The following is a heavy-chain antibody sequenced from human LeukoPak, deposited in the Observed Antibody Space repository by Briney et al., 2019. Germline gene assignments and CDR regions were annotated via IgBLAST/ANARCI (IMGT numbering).Heavy chain of an antibody. CDR3: ARSRSSSSSSDY. Sequence: SETLSLTCTVSGGSISSSSYYWGWIRQPPGKGLEWIGSMHYSGSTYYDPSLKSRVTISVDTSKNQFSLKLSSVTAADTAVYYCARSRSSSSSSDYWGQGTLVTVSS. V-gene: IGHV4-39*07. CDR1: GGSISSSSYY. J-gene: IGHJ4*02. CDR2: MHYSGST. D-gene: IGHD6-6*01.